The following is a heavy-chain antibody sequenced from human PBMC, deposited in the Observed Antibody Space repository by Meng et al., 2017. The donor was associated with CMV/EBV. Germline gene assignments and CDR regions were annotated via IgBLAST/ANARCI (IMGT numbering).Heavy chain of an antibody. CDR2: IRYDGSNK. D-gene: IGHD1-1*01. Sequence: LVGSGGGVGQPGGSRRLSCAASGFTFSSYGMQWVRQAPGKGLEWVAFIRYDGSNKYYADSVKGRFTISRDNSKNTLYLQMNSLRAEDTAVYYCAKGPTGTADYWGQGTLVTVSS. J-gene: IGHJ4*02. CDR1: GFTFSSYG. V-gene: IGHV3-30*02. CDR3: AKGPTGTADY.